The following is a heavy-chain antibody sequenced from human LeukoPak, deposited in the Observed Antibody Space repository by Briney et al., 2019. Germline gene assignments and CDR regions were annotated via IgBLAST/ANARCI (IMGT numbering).Heavy chain of an antibody. CDR3: ARQAVPVAKYFQH. J-gene: IGHJ1*01. Sequence: GGSLKISCQCSGYRLTSYWIGWVRQMPGKGLEWMGIIYPGDSDTRYSPSFQGQVTISADKSISTAYLQWSSLKASDTAMYYCARQAVPVAKYFQHWGQGTLVTVSS. V-gene: IGHV5-51*01. CDR1: GYRLTSYW. D-gene: IGHD2-2*01. CDR2: IYPGDSDT.